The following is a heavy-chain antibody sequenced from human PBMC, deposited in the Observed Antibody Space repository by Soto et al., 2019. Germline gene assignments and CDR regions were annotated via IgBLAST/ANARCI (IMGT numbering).Heavy chain of an antibody. V-gene: IGHV4-39*07. Sequence: AFVTLSLTFIVFCGPISRGSYYWGWIRPPPGEGVGWIGSIYYTGSTNYNPSLKSRVTISVDTSKNQFSLKLSSVTAADTAVYYCARAHDNYDILTGYYTPGWFDPWGQGTLVTVSS. CDR1: CGPISRGSYY. J-gene: IGHJ5*02. CDR3: ARAHDNYDILTGYYTPGWFDP. D-gene: IGHD3-9*01. CDR2: IYYTGST.